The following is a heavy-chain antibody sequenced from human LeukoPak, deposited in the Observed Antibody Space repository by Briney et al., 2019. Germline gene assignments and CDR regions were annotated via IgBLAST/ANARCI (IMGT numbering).Heavy chain of an antibody. CDR1: GFTFSSYA. D-gene: IGHD2-2*01. Sequence: GGSLRLSCAASGFTFSSYAMSWVRQAPGKGLEWVSAISGSGGSTYYADSVKGRFTISRDNSKNTLYLQMNSLRAEDTAVYYCAKDRIVVVPAANNWFDPWGRGTLVTVSS. J-gene: IGHJ5*02. CDR3: AKDRIVVVPAANNWFDP. V-gene: IGHV3-23*01. CDR2: ISGSGGST.